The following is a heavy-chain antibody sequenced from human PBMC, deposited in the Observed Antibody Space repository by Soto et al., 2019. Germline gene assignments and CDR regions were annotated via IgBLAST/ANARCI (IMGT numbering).Heavy chain of an antibody. Sequence: SETLSLTCTVSGGSISSGGYYWSWIRQHPGKGLEWIGYIYYSGSTYYNPSLKSRVTISVDTSKNQFSLKLSSVTAADTAVYYCARVPAELEIYYYYMDVWGKGTTVTVSS. CDR2: IYYSGST. V-gene: IGHV4-31*03. J-gene: IGHJ6*03. CDR1: GGSISSGGYY. D-gene: IGHD1-26*01. CDR3: ARVPAELEIYYYYMDV.